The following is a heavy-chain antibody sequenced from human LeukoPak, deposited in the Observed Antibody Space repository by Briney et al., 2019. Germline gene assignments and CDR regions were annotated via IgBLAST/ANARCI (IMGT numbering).Heavy chain of an antibody. Sequence: SQTLSLTCSVSGGSNSSGSYYWRWIRQPAGKGLEWIGRIDTSGSTHYNPSLQSQLTISVHTSKNEFSLKQTSCSAAGSALYYCAREGGYSYDDAPLHFDYWGQGSRVTVSS. CDR3: AREGGYSYDDAPLHFDY. J-gene: IGHJ4*02. D-gene: IGHD5-18*01. CDR2: IDTSGST. CDR1: GGSNSSGSYY. V-gene: IGHV4-61*02.